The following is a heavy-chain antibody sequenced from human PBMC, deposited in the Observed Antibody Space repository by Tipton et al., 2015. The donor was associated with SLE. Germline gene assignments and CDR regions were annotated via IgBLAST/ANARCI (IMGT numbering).Heavy chain of an antibody. Sequence: TLSLTCTVSGASITSHYWSWIRQSPDEGLEWIGYMYATGTTNYTPSLKSRVSMSIDTSKSQVTLRLTSVTAADTALYYCARGSWDMDNWGPGSLVTVSP. CDR1: GASITSHY. CDR2: MYATGTT. CDR3: ARGSWDMDN. J-gene: IGHJ4*02. V-gene: IGHV4-4*08. D-gene: IGHD2-15*01.